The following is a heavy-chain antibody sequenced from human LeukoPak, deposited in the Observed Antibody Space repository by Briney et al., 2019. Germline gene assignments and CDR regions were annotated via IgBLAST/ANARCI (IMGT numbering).Heavy chain of an antibody. CDR3: ARSRAFNSGAFDP. CDR1: GASVSSASY. V-gene: IGHV4-61*01. J-gene: IGHJ5*02. Sequence: PSETLSLTCAVSGASVSSASYWTWIRQPPGKGVEWIAHIYNGVNTNYNPSLKSRVTISVDTSKNQFSLRLNSVTAADTAVYYCARSRAFNSGAFDPWGQGSLVTVSS. D-gene: IGHD1-26*01. CDR2: IYNGVNT.